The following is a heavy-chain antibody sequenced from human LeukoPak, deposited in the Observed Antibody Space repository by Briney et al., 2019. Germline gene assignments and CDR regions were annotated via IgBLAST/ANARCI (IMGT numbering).Heavy chain of an antibody. CDR1: GGSISSSSHY. J-gene: IGHJ4*02. Sequence: SETLSLTCTVSGGSISSSSHYWNWIRQPPGKGLEWIGSIYYSGSTYYNPSLKSRVTISVDTSKNQFSLKLSSVTAADTAVYYCITMVRGTLTSDDYWGQGTLVTVSS. V-gene: IGHV4-39*01. CDR3: ITMVRGTLTSDDY. CDR2: IYYSGST. D-gene: IGHD3-10*01.